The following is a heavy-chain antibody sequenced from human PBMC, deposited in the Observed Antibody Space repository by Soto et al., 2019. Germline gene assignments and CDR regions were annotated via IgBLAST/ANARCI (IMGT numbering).Heavy chain of an antibody. CDR2: IHYTGDS. CDR3: ARWGHPAVKAYDI. D-gene: IGHD2-21*01. V-gene: IGHV4-59*02. CDR1: GASVCNYY. Sequence: SETLSLTCTVSGASVCNYYWNWVRQPPGKGLEWIGSIHYTGDSKYNPSLKSRVTMSVDTSKNQFSLKMTSVTAADTAVYYCARWGHPAVKAYDIWGQGAMVT. J-gene: IGHJ3*02.